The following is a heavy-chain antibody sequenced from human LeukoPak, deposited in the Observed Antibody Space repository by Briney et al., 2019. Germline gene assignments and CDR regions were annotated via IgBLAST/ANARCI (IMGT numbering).Heavy chain of an antibody. CDR2: INPNSGGT. Sequence: GASVKVSCKASGYTFTGYYMHWVRQAPGQGLEWMGWINPNSGGTNYAQKLQGRVTMTTDTSTSTAYMELRSLRSDDTAVYYCASVTHQHDYGDYVEGSGAFDIWGQGTMVTVSS. CDR1: GYTFTGYY. D-gene: IGHD4-17*01. J-gene: IGHJ3*02. V-gene: IGHV1-2*02. CDR3: ASVTHQHDYGDYVEGSGAFDI.